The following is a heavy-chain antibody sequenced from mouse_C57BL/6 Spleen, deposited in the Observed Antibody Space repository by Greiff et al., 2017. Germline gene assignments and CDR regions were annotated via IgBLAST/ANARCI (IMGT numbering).Heavy chain of an antibody. CDR1: GYTFTSYW. J-gene: IGHJ4*01. D-gene: IGHD2-3*01. Sequence: QVQLKQPGAELVKPGASVKMSCKASGYTFTSYWITWVKQRPGQGLEWIGDIYPGSGSTNYNEKLKSKATLTVDTSSSTAYMPLSSLTSEDSAVYYCARRGYDGYYVGYYAMDYWGQGTSVTVSS. CDR3: ARRGYDGYYVGYYAMDY. CDR2: IYPGSGST. V-gene: IGHV1-55*01.